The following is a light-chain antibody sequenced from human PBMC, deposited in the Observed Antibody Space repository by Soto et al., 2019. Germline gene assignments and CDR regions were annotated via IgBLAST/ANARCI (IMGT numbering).Light chain of an antibody. Sequence: DIPMTQSPSTLSASVGDRVTITCRASQSIRSWLAWYQQKPGKAPKLLIYKASSLETGVPSRFSGSGSGTEFTLTISSLQPDDFASYYCQQYSTYWTFGQGTKVEMK. J-gene: IGKJ1*01. CDR3: QQYSTYWT. CDR2: KAS. CDR1: QSIRSW. V-gene: IGKV1-5*03.